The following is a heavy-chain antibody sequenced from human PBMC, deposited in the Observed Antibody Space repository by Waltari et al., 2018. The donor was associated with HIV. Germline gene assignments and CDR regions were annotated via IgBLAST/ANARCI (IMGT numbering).Heavy chain of an antibody. CDR2: IKSKADVGTA. V-gene: IGHV3-15*01. J-gene: IGHJ4*02. Sequence: ELHLAQSGGGLVKSRGFVRLSCAGSGLTFNNDRMSWVRQGRGKGTDWVGRIKSKADVGTADYAAPVKGKFTISKDDSKNTLYLQMKSLKAEDTAVYYCTTVVRFGDFITDYWGQGTLVTVSS. CDR1: GLTFNNDR. D-gene: IGHD3-10*01. CDR3: TTVVRFGDFITDY.